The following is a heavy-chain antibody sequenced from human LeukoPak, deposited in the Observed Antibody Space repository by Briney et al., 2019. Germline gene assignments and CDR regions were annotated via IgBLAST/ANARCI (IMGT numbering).Heavy chain of an antibody. V-gene: IGHV4-59*01. CDR3: ARERVDYYDSSGLRAFDI. CDR1: GGSISSYY. D-gene: IGHD3-22*01. CDR2: IYYSGST. J-gene: IGHJ3*02. Sequence: SETLSLTCTVSGGSISSYYWSWIRQPPGKGLEWIGYIYYSGSTNYNPSLKSRVTISVDTSKNQFSLKLSSVTAADTAVYYCARERVDYYDSSGLRAFDIWGQGTMVTVSS.